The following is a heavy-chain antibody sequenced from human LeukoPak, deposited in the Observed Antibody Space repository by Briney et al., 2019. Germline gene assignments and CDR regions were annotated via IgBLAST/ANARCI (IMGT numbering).Heavy chain of an antibody. D-gene: IGHD4-17*01. CDR3: ARADYGDSQVDI. J-gene: IGHJ3*02. CDR2: INPNSGGT. Sequence: VASVKVSCKASGYTFTGYYMHWVRQAPGQGLEWMGWINPNSGGTNYAQKFQGRVTMTRDTSISTAYMELSRLRPDDTAVYYCARADYGDSQVDIWGQGTMVTVSS. V-gene: IGHV1-2*02. CDR1: GYTFTGYY.